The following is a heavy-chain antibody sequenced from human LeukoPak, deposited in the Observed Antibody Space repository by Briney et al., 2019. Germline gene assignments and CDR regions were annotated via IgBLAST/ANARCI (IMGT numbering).Heavy chain of an antibody. CDR3: AKAPRLLWFREPGDY. CDR2: ISGSGGST. J-gene: IGHJ4*02. Sequence: PGGSLRLSCAASGFTLSSYAMSWVRQAPGKGLEWVSAISGSGGSTYYADSVKGRFTISRDNSKNTLYLQMNSLRAEDTAVYYCAKAPRLLWFREPGDYWGQGTLVTVSS. V-gene: IGHV3-23*01. CDR1: GFTLSSYA. D-gene: IGHD3-10*01.